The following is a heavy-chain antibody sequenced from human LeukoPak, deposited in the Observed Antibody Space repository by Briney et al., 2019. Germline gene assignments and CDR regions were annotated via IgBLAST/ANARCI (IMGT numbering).Heavy chain of an antibody. V-gene: IGHV4-31*03. D-gene: IGHD2-2*01. CDR1: GVSISDGRYY. CDR3: ATPYCSSISCLDVFNI. Sequence: SQTLSLTRSVSGVSISDGRYYWTWIRQHPGKGLEWIGYKYYSGSANYNPSLKSRLTISVDTSKNQFSLQLSSVTAADTAMYYCATPYCSSISCLDVFNIWGQGTMVTVSS. J-gene: IGHJ3*02. CDR2: KYYSGSA.